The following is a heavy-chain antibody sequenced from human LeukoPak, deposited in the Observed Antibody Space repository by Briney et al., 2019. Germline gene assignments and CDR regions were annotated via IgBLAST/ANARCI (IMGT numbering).Heavy chain of an antibody. CDR2: IYYSGST. CDR3: ASNLRYCSGGSCYSSDF. J-gene: IGHJ4*02. CDR1: GGSISSSSYY. Sequence: TSETLSLTCTVSGGSISSSSYYWGWIRQPPGKGLEWIGSIYYSGSTYYNPSLKSRVTISVDTSNNQFSLRLSSVTAADTAVYYCASNLRYCSGGSCYSSDFWGQGTLVTVSS. V-gene: IGHV4-39*01. D-gene: IGHD2-15*01.